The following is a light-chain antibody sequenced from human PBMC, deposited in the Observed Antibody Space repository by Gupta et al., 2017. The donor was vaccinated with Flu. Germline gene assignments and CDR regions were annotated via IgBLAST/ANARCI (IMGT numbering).Light chain of an antibody. V-gene: IGKV3-11*01. Sequence: ATLSLSPGERATLSCRASQSVRSYLAWYQQKPGQAPRLLIYDASNRATGIPARFSGSGSGTDFTLIISSREPEDFAVYYCQQRSNWPPITFGQGTRLEIK. CDR1: QSVRSY. J-gene: IGKJ5*01. CDR3: QQRSNWPPIT. CDR2: DAS.